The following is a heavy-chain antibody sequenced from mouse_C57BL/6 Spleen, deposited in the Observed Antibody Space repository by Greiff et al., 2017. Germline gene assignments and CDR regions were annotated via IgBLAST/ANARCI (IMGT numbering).Heavy chain of an antibody. CDR3: ASPYYSNYYFDY. J-gene: IGHJ2*01. CDR1: GYTFTSYW. CDR2: IHPNSGST. V-gene: IGHV1-64*01. D-gene: IGHD2-5*01. Sequence: QVQLQQPGAELVKPGASVKLSCKASGYTFTSYWMHWVKQRPGQGLEWIGMIHPNSGSTNYNEKFKSKATLTVDKSSSTAYMQLSSLTSEDSAVYYCASPYYSNYYFDYWGQGTTLTVAS.